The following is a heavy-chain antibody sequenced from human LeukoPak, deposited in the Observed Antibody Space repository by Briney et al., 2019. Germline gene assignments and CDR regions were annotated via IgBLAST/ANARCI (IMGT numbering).Heavy chain of an antibody. D-gene: IGHD6-19*01. CDR2: ISSSIGTK. V-gene: IGHV3-48*02. CDR3: ARAGSGWYFDY. J-gene: IGHJ4*02. Sequence: GGSLRLSCAASGFTFNSYPMNWVRQAPGKGLEWVSYISSSIGTKYYADSVKGRFTISRDNAKNSLFLQVDSLRDEDTAVYYCARAGSGWYFDYWGEGTLVTVSS. CDR1: GFTFNSYP.